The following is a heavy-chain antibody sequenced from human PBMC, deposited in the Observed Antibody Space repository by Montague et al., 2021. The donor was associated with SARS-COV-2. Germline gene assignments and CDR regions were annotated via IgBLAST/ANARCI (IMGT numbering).Heavy chain of an antibody. Sequence: QSGEEVKAPGESLTISCENSGYTFPTYWIGWVRQMPGKGLQWVGIIYPRDSDTRYSPSFAGQVTISADTSMNTAYLHWSSLKASDSGMYYCATTRGSTFGYASWGQGTLVTVSS. V-gene: IGHV5-51*01. J-gene: IGHJ5*02. CDR2: IYPRDSDT. CDR3: ATTRGSTFGYAS. D-gene: IGHD2/OR15-2a*01. CDR1: GYTFPTYW.